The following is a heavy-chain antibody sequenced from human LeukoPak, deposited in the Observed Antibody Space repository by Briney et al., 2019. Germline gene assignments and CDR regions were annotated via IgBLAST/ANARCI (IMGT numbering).Heavy chain of an antibody. CDR3: AKGPPTLHDFWSGYYTLYYFDF. J-gene: IGHJ4*02. Sequence: GGSLRLSCAASGFTFSSYAMSWVRRAPGKGLEWVSAISDSGGSTYYADSVKGRFTISRDNSKNTLHLQMNSLRDEDTAVYYCAKGPPTLHDFWSGYYTLYYFDFWGQGTLVTVSS. D-gene: IGHD3-3*01. CDR1: GFTFSSYA. CDR2: ISDSGGST. V-gene: IGHV3-23*01.